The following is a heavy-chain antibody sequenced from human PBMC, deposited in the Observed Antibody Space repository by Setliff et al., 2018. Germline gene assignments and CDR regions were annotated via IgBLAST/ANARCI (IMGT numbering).Heavy chain of an antibody. D-gene: IGHD3-10*01. CDR2: MYTSGKT. V-gene: IGHV4-61*09. CDR1: GGSVSSGNYY. CDR3: ARASGGARGVFFDY. Sequence: PSETLSLTCAVSGGSVSSGNYYWTWIRQPAGKGLEWIGHMYTSGKTNYNPSLKSRVTISVDTSKNQFSLKLSSVTAADTAVYYCARASGGARGVFFDYWGQGTLVTVSS. J-gene: IGHJ4*02.